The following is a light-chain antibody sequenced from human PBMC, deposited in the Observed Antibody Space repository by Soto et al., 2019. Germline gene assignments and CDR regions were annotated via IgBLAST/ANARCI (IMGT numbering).Light chain of an antibody. CDR3: QQYNNWPPA. J-gene: IGKJ1*01. CDR1: QSVSSN. Sequence: EIVMTQSPATLSVSPGERATLSCRASQSVSSNLAWYQQKPGQAPRLLIYGASTRATGITARFSGSGSGTEFTLTISRLQSEDFAVYYCQQYNNWPPAFGQGTKVEIK. CDR2: GAS. V-gene: IGKV3-15*01.